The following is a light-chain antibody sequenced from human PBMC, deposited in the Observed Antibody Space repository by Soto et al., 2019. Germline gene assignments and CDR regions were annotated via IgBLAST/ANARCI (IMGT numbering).Light chain of an antibody. Sequence: QAVLTQPPSASGTPGQRVTISCSGGSSNIGRNPVNWYLQLPGTAPKLLIYTNNQRPSGVPDRVSASKSGTSASLTISGLQSEDEADYYCGTWDDSLYGMVFGGGTQLTVL. CDR1: SSNIGRNP. V-gene: IGLV1-44*01. CDR3: GTWDDSLYGMV. CDR2: TNN. J-gene: IGLJ2*01.